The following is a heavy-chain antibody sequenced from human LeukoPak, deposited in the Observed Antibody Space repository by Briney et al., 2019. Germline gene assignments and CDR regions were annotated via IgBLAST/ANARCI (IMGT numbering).Heavy chain of an antibody. D-gene: IGHD2-2*01. CDR1: GGSISSSSYS. Sequence: PSETLSLTCTVSGGSISSSSYSWGWIRQPSGKGLEWIGSIYYSGSTYYNPSLKSRVTISVDTSKSQFSLKLSSVTAADTAVYYCARVGVVVPAAMVYFDYWGQGTLVTVSS. CDR2: IYYSGST. CDR3: ARVGVVVPAAMVYFDY. V-gene: IGHV4-39*07. J-gene: IGHJ4*02.